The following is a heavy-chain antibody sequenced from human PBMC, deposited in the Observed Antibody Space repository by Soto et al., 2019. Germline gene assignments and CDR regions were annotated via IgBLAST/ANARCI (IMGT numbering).Heavy chain of an antibody. D-gene: IGHD3-10*01. CDR2: IKQDGSEK. Sequence: EVQLVESGGGLVQPGGSLRLSCAVSGFTFSNYWMSWVRQAPGKGLEWVANIKQDGSEKYYVDSVKGRFTISRDNAKNSLYMQMNSLGAEDTAVYFCASGLWTFQHWGQGTLFTVSS. CDR1: GFTFSNYW. V-gene: IGHV3-7*01. CDR3: ASGLWTFQH. J-gene: IGHJ1*01.